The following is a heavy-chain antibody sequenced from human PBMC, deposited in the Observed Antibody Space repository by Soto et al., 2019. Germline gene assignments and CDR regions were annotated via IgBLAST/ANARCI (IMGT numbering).Heavy chain of an antibody. CDR2: ISSSSSTI. Sequence: PGGSLRLSCAASGFTFSSYSMNWVRQAPGKGLEWVSYISSSSSTIYYADSVKGRFTISRDNAKNSLYLQMNSLRAEDTAVYYCARKSLGELSLTPLNFDYWGQGTLVTVSS. J-gene: IGHJ4*02. CDR3: ARKSLGELSLTPLNFDY. CDR1: GFTFSSYS. V-gene: IGHV3-48*01. D-gene: IGHD3-16*02.